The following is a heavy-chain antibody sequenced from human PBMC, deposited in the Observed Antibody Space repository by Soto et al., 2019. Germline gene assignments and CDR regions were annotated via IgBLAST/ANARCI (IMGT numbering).Heavy chain of an antibody. CDR1: GGSISSYY. J-gene: IGHJ6*02. D-gene: IGHD2-2*01. V-gene: IGHV4-59*04. CDR3: ARHLYSTSPDV. CDR2: IHYTGGT. Sequence: SLTCTFSGGSISSYYWSWIRQPPGKGLEWIASIHYTGGTYYNPSLRSRVTISVDTSKTQFSLTVSSVTAADTAVYYCARHLYSTSPDVWGQGTSVTVSS.